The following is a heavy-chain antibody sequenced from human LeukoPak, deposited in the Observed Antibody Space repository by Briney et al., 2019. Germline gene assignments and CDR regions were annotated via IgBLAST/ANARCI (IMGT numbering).Heavy chain of an antibody. J-gene: IGHJ4*02. Sequence: GGSLRLSCAASGFTFSSYWMTWVRQAPGKGLEWVANIKQDGSEKYYVDSVKGRFTISRDNAKNSLYLQMNSLRAEDTAVYYCARDWDCGSSTCYGALGYWGQGTLVTVSS. CDR1: GFTFSSYW. D-gene: IGHD2-2*01. CDR2: IKQDGSEK. V-gene: IGHV3-7*01. CDR3: ARDWDCGSSTCYGALGY.